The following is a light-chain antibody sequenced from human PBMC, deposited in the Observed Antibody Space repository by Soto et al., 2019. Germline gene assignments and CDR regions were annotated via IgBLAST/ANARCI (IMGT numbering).Light chain of an antibody. J-gene: IGLJ1*01. CDR2: EVV. CDR3: NSYAGSNSYV. CDR1: KNDIGVYDF. V-gene: IGLV2-8*01. Sequence: QSVLTQPPSASGSPGQSGTISCTGTKNDIGVYDFVSWYQHHPGKAPRLIIYEVVQRPSGVPDRFSVSESGDPASLTVSGLQAADQVDYFCNSYAGSNSYVFGSGTKVTVL.